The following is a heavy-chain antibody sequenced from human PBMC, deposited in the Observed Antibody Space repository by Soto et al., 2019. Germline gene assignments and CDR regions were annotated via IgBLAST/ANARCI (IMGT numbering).Heavy chain of an antibody. V-gene: IGHV4-59*08. CDR1: GASITNFQ. J-gene: IGHJ4*02. CDR2: VYYTGRT. CDR3: VTLTAGDF. Sequence: PSETQSLTCTVSGASITNFQWSWIRQPPGKGLEWIGYVYYTGRTYYNPSLTSRVTLSLDTSQSQFSLKLTSVTAADTAVYYRVTLTAGDFWGQGTLVTVSS. D-gene: IGHD5-18*01.